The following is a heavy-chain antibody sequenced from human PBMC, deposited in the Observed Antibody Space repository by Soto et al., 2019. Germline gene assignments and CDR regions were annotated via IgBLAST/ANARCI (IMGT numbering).Heavy chain of an antibody. CDR2: VYYRGSV. Sequence: PSETLSLTCSVSGGSITITNYYLGWIRQPPGKGLEWFGSVYYRGSVYSNPSLKGRVNISIDMSKNQFSLNLTSMTAADTAVYYCARPGRVKWDAFDVWGPGKTVTVS. CDR1: GGSITITNYY. CDR3: ARPGRVKWDAFDV. J-gene: IGHJ3*01. V-gene: IGHV4-39*01. D-gene: IGHD1-1*01.